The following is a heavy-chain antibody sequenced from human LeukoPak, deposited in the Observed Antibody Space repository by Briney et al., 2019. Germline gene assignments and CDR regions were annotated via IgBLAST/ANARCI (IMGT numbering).Heavy chain of an antibody. Sequence: SETLSLTCTVSGYSISSGYYWGWIRQPPGKGLEWIGSIYHSGSTYYNPSLKSRVTIPVDTSKNQFSLKLSSVTAADTAVYYCARVPISSFAYYMDVWGKGTTVTVSS. D-gene: IGHD1-14*01. CDR1: GYSISSGYY. V-gene: IGHV4-38-2*02. CDR3: ARVPISSFAYYMDV. J-gene: IGHJ6*03. CDR2: IYHSGST.